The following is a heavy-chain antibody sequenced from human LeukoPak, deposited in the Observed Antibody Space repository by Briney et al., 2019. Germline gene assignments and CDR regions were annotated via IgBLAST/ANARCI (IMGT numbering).Heavy chain of an antibody. V-gene: IGHV3-7*04. CDR1: GFAFGGSW. Sequence: PGGSLRLSCAASGFAFGGSWMSWVRQAPGKGLEWVANIKEDDSEIYYVDSVKGRFTISRDNAKTSVYLQMNSLRADDTATYYCVKDGRYLDYWGQGTLVTVS. CDR2: IKEDDSEI. D-gene: IGHD3-16*02. CDR3: VKDGRYLDY. J-gene: IGHJ4*02.